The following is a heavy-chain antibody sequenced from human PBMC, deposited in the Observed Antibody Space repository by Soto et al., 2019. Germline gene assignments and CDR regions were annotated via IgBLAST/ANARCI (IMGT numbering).Heavy chain of an antibody. CDR1: GGSISSYY. D-gene: IGHD3-3*01. J-gene: IGHJ6*03. CDR2: IYYSGST. V-gene: IGHV4-59*08. CDR3: ARFYNTIFGVVSLSSYYYMDV. Sequence: PSETLSLTCTVSGGSISSYYWSWIRQPPGKGLEWIGYIYYSGSTNYNPSLKSRVTISVDTSKNQFSLKLSSVTAADTAVYYCARFYNTIFGVVSLSSYYYMDVWGKGTTVTVS.